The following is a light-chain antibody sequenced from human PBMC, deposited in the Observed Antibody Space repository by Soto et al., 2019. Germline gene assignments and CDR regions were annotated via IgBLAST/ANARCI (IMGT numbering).Light chain of an antibody. CDR3: QQSFSIFPWT. J-gene: IGKJ1*01. V-gene: IGKV1-39*01. CDR2: AAS. CDR1: QGISSY. Sequence: IQLTQSPSSLSASVGDRVTITCRASQGISSYLAWYQQKPGRAPKLLIHAASGLQSGVPSRFSGSGSGTHFTLTISSLQPEDSATYYCQQSFSIFPWTFGQGTKVEI.